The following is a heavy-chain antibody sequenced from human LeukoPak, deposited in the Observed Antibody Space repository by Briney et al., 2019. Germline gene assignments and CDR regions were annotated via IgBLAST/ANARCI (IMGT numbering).Heavy chain of an antibody. CDR1: GFTFSSYS. J-gene: IGHJ4*02. V-gene: IGHV3-7*03. CDR2: IDQDGGEK. D-gene: IGHD3-22*01. Sequence: GGSLRLSCAASGFTFSSYSMIWVRQAPGKGLEWVANIDQDGGEKYYADSLKGRFTISRDNAKNSLYLQMNSLRVEDTAIYYCARDGDSSGYFDYWGQGTVVTVSS. CDR3: ARDGDSSGYFDY.